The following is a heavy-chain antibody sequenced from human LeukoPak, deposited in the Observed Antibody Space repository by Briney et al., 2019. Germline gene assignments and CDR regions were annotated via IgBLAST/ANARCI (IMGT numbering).Heavy chain of an antibody. J-gene: IGHJ4*02. CDR2: ISYDGSNK. D-gene: IGHD6-19*01. V-gene: IGHV3-30*18. Sequence: PGRSLRLSCAASGFTFSIYGMHWVRQAPGKGLEWVAVISYDGSNKYYADSVKGRFTISRDNSKNTLYLQMNSLRAEDTAVYYCAKDRGYSSGWPTYYFDYWGQGTLVTVSS. CDR3: AKDRGYSSGWPTYYFDY. CDR1: GFTFSIYG.